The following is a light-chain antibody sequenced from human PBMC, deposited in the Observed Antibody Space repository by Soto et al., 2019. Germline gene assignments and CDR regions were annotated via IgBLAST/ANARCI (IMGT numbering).Light chain of an antibody. CDR2: GAP. V-gene: IGKV3-15*01. J-gene: IGKJ2*01. CDR1: QSVGRT. CDR3: QQYNQWPPYT. Sequence: EIVTTQSPATLSVSPGERATLFCRASQSVGRTLAWYQQKPGQAPRLLVHGAPTRANGTSARFSGSGSGTEFTLTISSLQSEDVAVYYCQQYNQWPPYTFGQGTKVDIK.